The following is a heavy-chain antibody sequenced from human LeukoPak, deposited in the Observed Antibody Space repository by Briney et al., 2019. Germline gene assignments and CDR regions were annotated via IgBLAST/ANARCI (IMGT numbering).Heavy chain of an antibody. V-gene: IGHV3-23*01. CDR3: AKVRGSGSFPPYYFDS. CDR2: ISDSGSRT. J-gene: IGHJ4*02. CDR1: GSTFSTYA. D-gene: IGHD3-10*01. Sequence: PGGSLRLSCAASGSTFSTYAMSWVRQAPGKGLEWVSSISDSGSRTYYTDSVKGRFTVSRDNSKSTLYVQMNSLRAEDTAVYYCAKVRGSGSFPPYYFDSWGQGTLVTVSS.